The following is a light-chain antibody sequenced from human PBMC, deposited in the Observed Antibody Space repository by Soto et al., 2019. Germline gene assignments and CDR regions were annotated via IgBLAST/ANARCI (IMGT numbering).Light chain of an antibody. CDR1: QNVSRF. J-gene: IGKJ4*01. CDR3: QQRSNWPPLT. CDR2: DAS. V-gene: IGKV3-11*01. Sequence: EIVLIQSPATLSLSPGEGATLSCRASQNVSRFLAWYQRRPGQAPRLLIYDASNRASGIPARFTGSGSGTDFTLTISSLEPEDSAVYYCQQRSNWPPLTFGGGTKVEIK.